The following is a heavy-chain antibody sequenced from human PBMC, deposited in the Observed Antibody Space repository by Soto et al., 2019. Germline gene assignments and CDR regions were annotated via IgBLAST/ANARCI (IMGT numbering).Heavy chain of an antibody. V-gene: IGHV4-34*01. CDR2: INHSGST. D-gene: IGHD4-17*01. J-gene: IGHJ5*02. CDR1: GGSFSGYY. CDR3: ARGPAGLLSLFDP. Sequence: PSETLSLTCAVYGGSFSGYYWSWIRQPPGKGLEWIGEINHSGSTNYNPSLKSRVTISVDTSKNQFSLKLSSVTAADTAVYYCARGPAGLLSLFDPWGQGTLVTVSS.